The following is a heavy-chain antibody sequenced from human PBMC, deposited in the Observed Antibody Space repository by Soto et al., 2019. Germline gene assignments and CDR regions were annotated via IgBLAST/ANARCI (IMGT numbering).Heavy chain of an antibody. J-gene: IGHJ6*02. CDR1: GDSVSSNDAT. V-gene: IGHV6-1*01. CDR2: TYYRSKWYN. D-gene: IGHD5-18*01. Sequence: SQTLSLTCAISGDSVSSNDATWNWIRQSPSRGLEWLGRTYYRSKWYNDYAVSVKSRMTINPDTSKNQFSLQLNSVTPEDTAVYYCARDGRWGYSYGYYYYYGMDVWGQGTTVTVSS. CDR3: ARDGRWGYSYGYYYYYGMDV.